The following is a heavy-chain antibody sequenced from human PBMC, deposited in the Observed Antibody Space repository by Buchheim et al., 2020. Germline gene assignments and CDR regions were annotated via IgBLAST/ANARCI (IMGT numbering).Heavy chain of an antibody. D-gene: IGHD3-10*01. Sequence: EVQLVESGGGLVQPGGSLRLSCAASGFTFSSYWMSWVRQAPGKGLEWVANIKQDGSEKYYVDSVKGRFTISRDNAKNSLSLQMNSLRAEDTAVYYCAREGWFGWFSGYFDLWGRGTL. V-gene: IGHV3-7*01. CDR1: GFTFSSYW. J-gene: IGHJ2*01. CDR3: AREGWFGWFSGYFDL. CDR2: IKQDGSEK.